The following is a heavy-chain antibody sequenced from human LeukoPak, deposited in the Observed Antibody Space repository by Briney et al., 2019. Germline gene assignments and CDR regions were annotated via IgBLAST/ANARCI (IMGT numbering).Heavy chain of an antibody. V-gene: IGHV4-39*07. CDR1: GGSISSSSYY. CDR3: AGDTAMGTTFDY. D-gene: IGHD5-18*01. J-gene: IGHJ4*02. Sequence: SETLSLTCTVSGGSISSSSYYWGWIRQPPGKGLEWIGRIYYSGITYYNPSLKSRVTISVDTSKNQFSLKLSSVTAADTAVYYCAGDTAMGTTFDYWGQGTLVTVSS. CDR2: IYYSGIT.